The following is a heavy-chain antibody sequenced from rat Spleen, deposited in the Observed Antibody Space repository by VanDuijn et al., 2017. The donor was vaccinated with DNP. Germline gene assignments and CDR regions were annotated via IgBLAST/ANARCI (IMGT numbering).Heavy chain of an antibody. CDR1: GFTFSNYD. D-gene: IGHD1-7*01. V-gene: IGHV5-25*01. J-gene: IGHJ2*01. Sequence: EVQLVESGGDLVQPGRSLKLSCAASGFTFSNYDMAWVRQAPTKGLEWVASISTSGGSTYYRDSVKGRFTVSRDNAKSTLYLQMDSLRSEDTATYYCATLHTTGILHYFDYWGQGVMVTVSS. CDR2: ISTSGGST. CDR3: ATLHTTGILHYFDY.